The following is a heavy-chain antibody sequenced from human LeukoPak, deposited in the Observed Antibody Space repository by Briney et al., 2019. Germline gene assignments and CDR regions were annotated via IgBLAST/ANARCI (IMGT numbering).Heavy chain of an antibody. J-gene: IGHJ6*02. CDR1: GFTFSSYG. CDR2: IWYDGSNR. D-gene: IGHD2-8*01. CDR3: ARDNDGMDV. V-gene: IGHV3-33*01. Sequence: GGSLRLSCAASGFTFSSYGMHWVRQAPGKGLEWVAVIWYDGSNRYYADSVKGRFTISRDNSKNTLYLQMNSLRAEDTAVYYCARDNDGMDVWGQGTTVTVSS.